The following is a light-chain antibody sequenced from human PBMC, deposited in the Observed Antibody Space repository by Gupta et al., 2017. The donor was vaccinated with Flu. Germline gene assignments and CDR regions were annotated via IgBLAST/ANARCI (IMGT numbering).Light chain of an antibody. CDR3: QQYDTSPLT. CDR1: NHINNY. Sequence: RIIATRERQNHINNYVDWFQQKPGKSPKLLIYDASSMQTGVAERFSGSGSGTDFTFTISGLQAEDFATYYCQQYDTSPLTFGGGTKVEIK. V-gene: IGKV1-33*01. J-gene: IGKJ4*01. CDR2: DAS.